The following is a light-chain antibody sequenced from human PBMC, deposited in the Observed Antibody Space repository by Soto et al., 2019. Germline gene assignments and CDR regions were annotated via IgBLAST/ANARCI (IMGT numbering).Light chain of an antibody. CDR2: GAS. J-gene: IGKJ5*01. CDR3: QQSYDTIT. Sequence: DIQMTQSPSSLSASVGDRVTITCRASETISSYLNWYQQRPGKAPKLLIYGASSLQSGVPSRFSGSGSGTDFTLTSSSLQPEDFATYYCQQSYDTITFGQGTRLEIE. CDR1: ETISSY. V-gene: IGKV1-39*01.